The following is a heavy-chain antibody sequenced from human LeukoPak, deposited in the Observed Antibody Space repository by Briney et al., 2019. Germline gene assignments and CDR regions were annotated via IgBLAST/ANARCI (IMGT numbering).Heavy chain of an antibody. CDR1: GYTFTSYY. J-gene: IGHJ4*02. V-gene: IGHV1-46*01. CDR2: INPSGGST. D-gene: IGHD5-24*01. Sequence: ASVKVSCKAPGYTFTSYYMHWVRQAPGQGLEWMGIINPSGGSTSYAQKFQGRVTITADESTSTAHMELSSLRSEDTAVYYCARKRRDGYNFGLDYWGQGTLVTVSS. CDR3: ARKRRDGYNFGLDY.